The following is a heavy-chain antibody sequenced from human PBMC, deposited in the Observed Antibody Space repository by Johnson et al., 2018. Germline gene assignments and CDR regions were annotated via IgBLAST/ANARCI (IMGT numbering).Heavy chain of an antibody. Sequence: QVQLVESGAEVKKPGASVKISCKASGYIFSNHYMHWVRQAPGQGFEWMGMINPRGGSTSYAQNFQGRISLTRDTSTTTVYMEMSSLRSEDTAVYFCARERSDCGGDCAQDSWGQGTLVNVSS. CDR3: ARERSDCGGDCAQDS. D-gene: IGHD2-21*02. CDR2: INPRGGST. V-gene: IGHV1-46*01. J-gene: IGHJ4*02. CDR1: GYIFSNHY.